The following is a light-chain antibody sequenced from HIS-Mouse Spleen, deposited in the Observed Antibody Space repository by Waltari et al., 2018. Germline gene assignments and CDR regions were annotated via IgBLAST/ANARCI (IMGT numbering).Light chain of an antibody. CDR1: QSLLHSNGYNY. V-gene: IGKV2-28*01. CDR3: QQYYSTPWT. CDR2: LGS. Sequence: DIVMTQSPLSLPVTPGEPASISCRSSQSLLHSNGYNYLDLYLQKPGQSPQLLIYLGSTRASGVPDRFSGSGSGTDFTLKISRVEAEDVAVYYCQQYYSTPWTFGQGTKVEIK. J-gene: IGKJ1*01.